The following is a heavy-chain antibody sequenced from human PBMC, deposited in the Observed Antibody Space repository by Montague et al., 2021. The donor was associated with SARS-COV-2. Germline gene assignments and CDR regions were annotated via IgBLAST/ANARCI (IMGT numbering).Heavy chain of an antibody. D-gene: IGHD2-8*01. V-gene: IGHV3-48*03. CDR3: AREDFNGNPVFDF. J-gene: IGHJ4*02. CDR2: IDGAGGST. CDR1: GFAFTQYE. Sequence: SLRLSCAASGFAFTQYEMNWVRQAPGKGLEWVSYIDGAGGSTYYADSVRGRFTTSRDNAGNSVHLQMNSLRAEDTAVYYCAREDFNGNPVFDFWGRGSLVIVSS.